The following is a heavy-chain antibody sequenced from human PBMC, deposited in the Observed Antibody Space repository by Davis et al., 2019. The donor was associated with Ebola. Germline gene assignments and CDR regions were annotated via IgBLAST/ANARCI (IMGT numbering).Heavy chain of an antibody. CDR1: GFTFSSYS. J-gene: IGHJ6*02. Sequence: GGSLRLSCAASGFTFSSYSMNWVRQAPGKGLEWVANIKQDGSEKYYVDSVKGRFTISRDNAKNSLFMQMNSLRAEETAVYYCVSGDGRGNSYDMDVWGQGTTVTVSS. CDR3: VSGDGRGNSYDMDV. V-gene: IGHV3-7*03. D-gene: IGHD4-23*01. CDR2: IKQDGSEK.